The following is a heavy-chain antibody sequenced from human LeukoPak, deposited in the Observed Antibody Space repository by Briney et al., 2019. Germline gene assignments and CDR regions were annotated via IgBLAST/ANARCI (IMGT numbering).Heavy chain of an antibody. Sequence: SETLSLTCTVSGGSISSYYWSWIRQPPGKGLEWIGNIYYSGSTNYNPSLRSRVTISVDTSKNQCSLKLSSVTAADTAVYYCAREGFLEWLSSGYYYMDVWGKGTTVTVSS. J-gene: IGHJ6*03. D-gene: IGHD3-3*01. CDR2: IYYSGST. CDR1: GGSISSYY. CDR3: AREGFLEWLSSGYYYMDV. V-gene: IGHV4-59*01.